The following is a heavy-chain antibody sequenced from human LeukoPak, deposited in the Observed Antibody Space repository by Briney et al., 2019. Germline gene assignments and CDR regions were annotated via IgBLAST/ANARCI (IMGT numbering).Heavy chain of an antibody. Sequence: GGSLRLSCAASGFTFSSHGMHWVRQAPGKGLEWVAGIWYDASNRYYADSVKGRFTISRDNSKSTLDLQMNSLRGEDTAVYYCARGKYSDYDPFDHWGQGTLVTVSS. CDR2: IWYDASNR. CDR3: ARGKYSDYDPFDH. V-gene: IGHV3-33*01. CDR1: GFTFSSHG. D-gene: IGHD5-12*01. J-gene: IGHJ4*02.